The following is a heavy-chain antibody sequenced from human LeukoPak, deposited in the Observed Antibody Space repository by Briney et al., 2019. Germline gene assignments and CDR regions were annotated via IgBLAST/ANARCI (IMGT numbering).Heavy chain of an antibody. CDR1: GGSFNIYY. D-gene: IGHD4-17*01. J-gene: IGHJ4*02. CDR2: IYTSGST. CDR3: ARWTTVTRAFDY. V-gene: IGHV4-4*07. Sequence: SETLSLTCTVSGGSFNIYYWNWIRQPAGKGLEYIGRIYTSGSTNYNPSLKSRVTMSVDTSKNQFSLKLTSVTAADTAFYYCARWTTVTRAFDYWGQGTLVTVSS.